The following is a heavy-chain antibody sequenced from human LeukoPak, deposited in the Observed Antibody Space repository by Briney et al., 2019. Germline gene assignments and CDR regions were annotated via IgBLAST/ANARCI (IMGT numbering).Heavy chain of an antibody. V-gene: IGHV3-9*01. J-gene: IGHJ2*01. CDR1: GFTFDDYA. Sequence: PGGSLRLSCAASGFTFDDYAMHWVRQAPGKGLEWVSGISWNSDSIGYADSVKGRFTISRDNAKKSLYLQMNSLRAEDTALYYCAKDILVGAQTNWYFDLWGRGTLVTVSS. CDR2: ISWNSDSI. D-gene: IGHD1-26*01. CDR3: AKDILVGAQTNWYFDL.